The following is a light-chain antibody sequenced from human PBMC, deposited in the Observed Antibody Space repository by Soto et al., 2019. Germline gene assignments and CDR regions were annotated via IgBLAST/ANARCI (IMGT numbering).Light chain of an antibody. Sequence: QSVLTQPASVSGSPGQSITISCTGTSSGVGSYNLVSWYQQHPGKAPKLMIYEVSKRPSGVSNRFSGSKSGNTASLTISGLQAEDEADYYCCSYAGSSTFGFGGGTKLTVL. J-gene: IGLJ3*02. V-gene: IGLV2-23*02. CDR3: CSYAGSSTFG. CDR2: EVS. CDR1: SSGVGSYNL.